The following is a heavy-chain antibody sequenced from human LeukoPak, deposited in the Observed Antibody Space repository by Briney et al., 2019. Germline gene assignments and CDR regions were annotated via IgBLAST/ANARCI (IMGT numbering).Heavy chain of an antibody. CDR1: GFTFSSYA. V-gene: IGHV3-74*01. Sequence: PGGSLRLSCAASGFTFSSYAMSWVRQAPGKGLEWVSRINSDGKTTTYADSVKGRFIISRDNAKNTLYLQMNSLSAEDTAVYYCARDYPPDWGQGTLVTVSA. CDR3: ARDYPPD. J-gene: IGHJ4*02. CDR2: INSDGKTT.